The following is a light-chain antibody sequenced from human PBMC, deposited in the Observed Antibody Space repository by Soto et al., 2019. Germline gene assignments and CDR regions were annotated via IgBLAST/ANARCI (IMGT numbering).Light chain of an antibody. V-gene: IGKV3-11*01. Sequence: EIVMTQSPATLSVSPGERATLSCTASQSVGSNLAWYQQKPGQAPRLLIYGASTRATGIPARFSGSGSGTDFTLTISSLEPEDFAVYYCQQRSNWPPTFGQGTRLENK. CDR2: GAS. J-gene: IGKJ5*01. CDR3: QQRSNWPPT. CDR1: QSVGSN.